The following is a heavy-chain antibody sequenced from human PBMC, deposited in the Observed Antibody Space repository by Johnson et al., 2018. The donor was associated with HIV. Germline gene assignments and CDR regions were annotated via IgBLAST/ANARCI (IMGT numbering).Heavy chain of an antibody. CDR1: GFTFSSYG. D-gene: IGHD6-6*01. V-gene: IGHV3-30*03. Sequence: VQLVESGGGLVQPGGSLRLSCAASGFTFSSYGMDWVRQAPGKGLEWVAVISYDGSNKYYADSVKGRFTISRDNSKNTLYLQMNSLRAEDTAVYYCATFGARYSSSSVSEDAFDIWGQGTMVTVSS. CDR2: ISYDGSNK. J-gene: IGHJ3*02. CDR3: ATFGARYSSSSVSEDAFDI.